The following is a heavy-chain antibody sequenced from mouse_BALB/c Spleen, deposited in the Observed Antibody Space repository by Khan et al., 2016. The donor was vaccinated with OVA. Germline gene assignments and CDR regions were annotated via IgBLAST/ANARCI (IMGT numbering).Heavy chain of an antibody. D-gene: IGHD2-10*02. CDR3: TRGYGNYVRYYFDY. Sequence: LEESGPELEKPGASVKISCKASGYSFTGYNMNWVKQSNGKSLEWIGNIDPYYGGATYNQKFKGKATLTVDKSSSTAYMQLKGLTSEDSAVYYCTRGYGNYVRYYFDYWGQGTILTVSS. J-gene: IGHJ2*01. CDR2: IDPYYGGA. CDR1: GYSFTGYN. V-gene: IGHV1-39*01.